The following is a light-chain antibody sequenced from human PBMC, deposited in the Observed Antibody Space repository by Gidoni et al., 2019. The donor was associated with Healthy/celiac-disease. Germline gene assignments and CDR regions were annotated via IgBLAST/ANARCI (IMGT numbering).Light chain of an antibody. Sequence: DFQLNQSPSSLSASVGDRVTITCRASQSISSYLNWYQQKPGKAPKLLIYAASSLQSGVPSRFSGSGSGTDFTLTISSLQPEDFATYYCQQSYSTPWTFXQXTKVEIK. V-gene: IGKV1-39*01. J-gene: IGKJ1*01. CDR3: QQSYSTPWT. CDR2: AAS. CDR1: QSISSY.